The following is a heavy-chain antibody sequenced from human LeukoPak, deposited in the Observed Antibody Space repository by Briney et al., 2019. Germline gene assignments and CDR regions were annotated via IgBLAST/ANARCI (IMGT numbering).Heavy chain of an antibody. V-gene: IGHV3-48*03. J-gene: IGHJ4*02. Sequence: GGSLRLFCAASGNIISRCDMNWVRGAPGKGLECGSYISSSGTVNYAQSVKGRFTTSRDKVKNSLYLQMNSLRAEDTAVYYCARRFDSWGQGNLVTVSS. CDR3: ARRFDS. CDR2: ISSSGTV. CDR1: GNIISRCD.